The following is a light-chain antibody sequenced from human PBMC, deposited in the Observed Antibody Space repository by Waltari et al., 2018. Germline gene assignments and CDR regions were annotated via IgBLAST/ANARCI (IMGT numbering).Light chain of an antibody. CDR3: SSYISSSTLEL. J-gene: IGLJ2*01. CDR1: SSDVGGYNY. CDR2: DVS. V-gene: IGLV2-14*03. Sequence: QSALTQPASVSGSPGQSITISCTGTSSDVGGYNYVSWYQQHPGKAPKLMIYDVSNRPSVFSNRFSGSKSGNTASLTISGLQAEDEADYYCSSYISSSTLELFGGGTSLTVL.